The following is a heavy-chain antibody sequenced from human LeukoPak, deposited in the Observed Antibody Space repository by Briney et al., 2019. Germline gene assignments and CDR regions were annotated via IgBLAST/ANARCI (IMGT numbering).Heavy chain of an antibody. Sequence: GGSLRLSCAASGFTVSSNYMNWARQAPGKGLEWVASVNHNGNVNYYVDSVKGRFTISRDNAKNSLYLQMSNLRAEDTAVYFCARGGGLDVWGQGATVTVSS. CDR1: GFTVSSNY. D-gene: IGHD3-16*01. J-gene: IGHJ6*02. CDR2: VNHNGNVN. CDR3: ARGGGLDV. V-gene: IGHV3-7*03.